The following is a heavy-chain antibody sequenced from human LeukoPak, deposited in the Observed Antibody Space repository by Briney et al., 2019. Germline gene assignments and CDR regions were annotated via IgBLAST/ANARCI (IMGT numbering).Heavy chain of an antibody. J-gene: IGHJ4*02. D-gene: IGHD6-13*01. CDR3: AFPKGGSSWYAQIDY. CDR1: GGTFSSYA. V-gene: IGHV1-69*05. Sequence: SGKVSCKASGGTFSSYAISWEREAPGQGLEWMGSILPIFGTETYAQKVQGRGTFTTDRCTSAAYLELSMRRSEATAEYDCAFPKGGSSWYAQIDYWGQGTLVTASS. CDR2: ILPIFGTE.